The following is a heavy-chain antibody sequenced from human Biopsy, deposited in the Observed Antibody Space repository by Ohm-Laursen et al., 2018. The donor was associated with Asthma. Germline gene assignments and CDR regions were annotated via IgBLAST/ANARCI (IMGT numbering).Heavy chain of an antibody. CDR3: ARVASYGDLYFGIDV. Sequence: TLSLTWTVGGAYIGSRDHHWSWIRQSPGTGLEWIGFVSWSGTTHYNRSLERRLSISIDTTRNEFSMTLRSVTAADTAVYFCARVASYGDLYFGIDVWGPGTTVSVS. J-gene: IGHJ6*02. D-gene: IGHD4-17*01. V-gene: IGHV4-30-4*01. CDR2: VSWSGTT. CDR1: GAYIGSRDHH.